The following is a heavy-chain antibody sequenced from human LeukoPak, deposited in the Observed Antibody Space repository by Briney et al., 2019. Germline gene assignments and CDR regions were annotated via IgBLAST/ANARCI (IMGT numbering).Heavy chain of an antibody. CDR2: ISWNSGSI. CDR3: AKGYCSSTSCYAGSLDY. D-gene: IGHD2-2*01. J-gene: IGHJ4*02. Sequence: GGSLRLSCAASGFTFDDYAMHWVRQAPGKGLEWVSGISWNSGSIGYADSVKGRFTTSRDNAKNSLYLQMNSLRAEDMALYYCAKGYCSSTSCYAGSLDYWGQGTLVTVSS. CDR1: GFTFDDYA. V-gene: IGHV3-9*03.